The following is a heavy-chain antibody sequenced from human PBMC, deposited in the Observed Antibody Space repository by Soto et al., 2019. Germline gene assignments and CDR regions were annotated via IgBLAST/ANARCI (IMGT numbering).Heavy chain of an antibody. D-gene: IGHD4-17*01. CDR2: ISVYNGNT. J-gene: IGHJ3*02. CDR1: GYTFTTHG. Sequence: QVQLVQSGAEVKKPGASVKVSCKASGYTFTTHGISWVRQAPGQGLEWMGWISVYNGNTNYAQNLQGRVTMTTDTSTSPAYLELRSLRSDDTAIYYCARDSPYGDYPPRSDAFDIWGQGTMVTVSS. V-gene: IGHV1-18*04. CDR3: ARDSPYGDYPPRSDAFDI.